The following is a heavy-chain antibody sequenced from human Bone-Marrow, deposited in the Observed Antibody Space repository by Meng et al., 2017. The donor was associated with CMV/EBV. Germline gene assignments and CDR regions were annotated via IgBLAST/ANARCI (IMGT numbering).Heavy chain of an antibody. CDR3: ARAPCRVGVCYMYGYYYGMDV. CDR1: GFTFSSYW. V-gene: IGHV3-7*03. D-gene: IGHD2-8*01. Sequence: GGSLRLSCAASGFTFSSYWMSWVRQAPGKGLEWVANIKQDGSEKYYVDSVKGRFTISRDNSKNTLYLQMNSLRAEDTAVYYCARAPCRVGVCYMYGYYYGMDVWGQGTTVTV. CDR2: IKQDGSEK. J-gene: IGHJ6*02.